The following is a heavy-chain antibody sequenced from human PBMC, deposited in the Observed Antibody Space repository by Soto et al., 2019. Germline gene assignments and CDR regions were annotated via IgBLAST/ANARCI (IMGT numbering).Heavy chain of an antibody. CDR3: ARNKLRYCRSSTCHGTLDY. J-gene: IGHJ4*02. CDR2: ISAYNGNT. D-gene: IGHD2-2*01. CDR1: GYTVTSYG. V-gene: IGHV1-18*04. Sequence: SVKISCKASGYTVTSYGISWARQATGQGLEWMGWISAYNGNTNYAQKLQGRVTMTTDTSTSTAYMELRSLRSDDTAVYYCARNKLRYCRSSTCHGTLDYWGQGALVTVSS.